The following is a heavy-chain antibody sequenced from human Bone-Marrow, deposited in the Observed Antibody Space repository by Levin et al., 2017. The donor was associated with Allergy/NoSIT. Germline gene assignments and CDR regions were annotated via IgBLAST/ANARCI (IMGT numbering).Heavy chain of an antibody. J-gene: IGHJ4*02. CDR1: GFTFSSYG. V-gene: IGHV3-33*01. CDR3: ASDGSTNYYFDY. Sequence: GGSLRLSCAASGFTFSSYGMHWVRQAPGKGLEWVAVIWYDGSNKYYADSVKGRFTISRDNSKNTLYLQMNSLRAEDTAVYYCASDGSTNYYFDYWGQGTLVTVSS. D-gene: IGHD1-7*01. CDR2: IWYDGSNK.